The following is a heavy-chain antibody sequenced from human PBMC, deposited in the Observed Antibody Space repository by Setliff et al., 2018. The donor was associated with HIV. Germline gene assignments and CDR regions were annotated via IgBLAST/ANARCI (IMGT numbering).Heavy chain of an antibody. Sequence: GGSLRLSCAASRFTFSDYYMTWIRQAPGKGLEWISYISGNSGRTGYADSVKGRFTISRDNARNSLYLQMNSLRAEDTAVYYCARGSGPAAFYSYYYYMDVWGKGTTVTVSS. CDR1: RFTFSDYY. J-gene: IGHJ6*03. V-gene: IGHV3-11*06. CDR2: ISGNSGRT. CDR3: ARGSGPAAFYSYYYYMDV. D-gene: IGHD2-2*01.